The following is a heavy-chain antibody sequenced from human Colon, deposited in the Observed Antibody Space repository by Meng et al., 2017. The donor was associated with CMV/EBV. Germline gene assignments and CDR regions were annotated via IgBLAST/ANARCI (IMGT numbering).Heavy chain of an antibody. CDR3: AKVSKGWFDP. Sequence: LSLTCAASGFTFSTSAMGWVRQAPGQGLEWVSGFTGNGGKKYYADSVKGRFTISSDNSKNMLYLQMNSLRAEDTAVYYCAKVSKGWFDPWGQGTLVTVSS. CDR1: GFTFSTSA. V-gene: IGHV3-23*01. CDR2: FTGNGGKK. J-gene: IGHJ5*02.